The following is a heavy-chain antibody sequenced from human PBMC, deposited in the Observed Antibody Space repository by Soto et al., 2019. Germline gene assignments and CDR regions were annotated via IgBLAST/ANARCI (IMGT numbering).Heavy chain of an antibody. CDR1: GGYIRSYY. CDR3: ARGFNWFDF. CDR2: IYYSGST. Sequence: SETLSLTCTVSGGYIRSYYWSWIRQPPGKGLEWIGYIYYSGSTNYNPSLKSRVTISVDTSKNQFSLKLSSVTAADTAVYYCARGFNWFDFWGQGTLVTVSS. V-gene: IGHV4-59*01. J-gene: IGHJ5*01.